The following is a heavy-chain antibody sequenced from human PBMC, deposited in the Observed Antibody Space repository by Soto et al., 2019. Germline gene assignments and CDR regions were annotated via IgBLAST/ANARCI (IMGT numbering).Heavy chain of an antibody. CDR1: GGTFSSYT. J-gene: IGHJ6*03. V-gene: IGHV1-69*02. Sequence: QVQLVQSGAEVKKPGSSVKVSCKAFGGTFSSYTISWVRQAPGQGLEWLGRIIPIVGIANYAQKFQGRVTITADKSTSTAYMELSSLRSEDTAVYYCARVYCSSTSCYDYYYYYYMDVWGKGTTVTVSS. CDR3: ARVYCSSTSCYDYYYYYYMDV. D-gene: IGHD2-2*01. CDR2: IIPIVGIA.